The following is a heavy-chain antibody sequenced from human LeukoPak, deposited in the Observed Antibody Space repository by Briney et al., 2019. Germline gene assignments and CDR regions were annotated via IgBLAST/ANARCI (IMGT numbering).Heavy chain of an antibody. CDR3: ARDLYYYYDSSGSWFDP. CDR2: INHSGST. D-gene: IGHD3-22*01. Sequence: SETLSLTCAVYGGSFSGYYWSWIRQPPGKGLEWIGEINHSGSTNYNPSLKSRVTISVDTSKNQFSLKLSSVTAADTAVYYCARDLYYYYDSSGSWFDPWGQGTLVTVSS. V-gene: IGHV4-34*01. CDR1: GGSFSGYY. J-gene: IGHJ5*02.